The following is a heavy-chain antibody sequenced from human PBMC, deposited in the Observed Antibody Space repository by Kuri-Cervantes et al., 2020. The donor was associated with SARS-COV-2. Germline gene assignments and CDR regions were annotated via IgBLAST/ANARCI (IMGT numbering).Heavy chain of an antibody. Sequence: ASVKVSCKASGYTFTGYYMHWVRQAPGQGLEWMGWGNPNSGGTNYAQKFQGRVTMTRDTSISTAYMELSRLRSDDTAVYYCARDWAYVDPGYFDYWGQGTLVTVSS. D-gene: IGHD3-10*01. V-gene: IGHV1-2*02. CDR2: GNPNSGGT. CDR1: GYTFTGYY. CDR3: ARDWAYVDPGYFDY. J-gene: IGHJ4*02.